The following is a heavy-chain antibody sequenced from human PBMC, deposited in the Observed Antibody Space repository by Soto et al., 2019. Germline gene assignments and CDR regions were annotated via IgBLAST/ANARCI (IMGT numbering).Heavy chain of an antibody. CDR2: TYFRSKWYN. CDR1: GDSVSSNTSS. V-gene: IGHV6-1*01. CDR3: AKGDNLGPKTGYAFDP. J-gene: IGHJ5*02. D-gene: IGHD5-12*01. Sequence: SQTLSLTCSISGDSVSSNTSSWNWIRQSPSRGLEWLGRTYFRSKWYNDYAVSVKSRISINPDTPNNQFSLQLNSVTPEDTAVYFCAKGDNLGPKTGYAFDPWGQGIMVTFSS.